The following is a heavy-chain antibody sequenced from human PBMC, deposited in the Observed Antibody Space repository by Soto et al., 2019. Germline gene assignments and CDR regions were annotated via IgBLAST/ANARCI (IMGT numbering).Heavy chain of an antibody. D-gene: IGHD4-4*01. CDR1: GDFISNYY. J-gene: IGHJ4*02. CDR3: ARGNVYSLTSD. V-gene: IGHV4-59*01. CDR2: IYLSGST. Sequence: VQLQESGPGLVKPSETLSLTCNVSGDFISNYYWGWIRQPPGKGLEWLGHIYLSGSTNYNPSLKSPVTIPMDSAKGRFSLKLTSMTAADTAVYYCARGNVYSLTSDWGQGTLVYVSS.